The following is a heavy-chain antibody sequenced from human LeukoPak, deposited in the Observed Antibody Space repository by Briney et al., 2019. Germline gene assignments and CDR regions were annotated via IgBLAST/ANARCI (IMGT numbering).Heavy chain of an antibody. CDR2: IRYDGSNK. CDR3: ARAGPSSSWHQFDY. D-gene: IGHD6-13*01. CDR1: GFTFSSYG. Sequence: GGSLRLSCAASGFTFSSYGMHWVRQAPGKGLEWVAFIRYDGSNKYYADSVKGRFTISRDNSKNTLYLQMNRLRAEDTAVYYCARAGPSSSWHQFDYWGQGTLVTVSS. J-gene: IGHJ4*02. V-gene: IGHV3-30*02.